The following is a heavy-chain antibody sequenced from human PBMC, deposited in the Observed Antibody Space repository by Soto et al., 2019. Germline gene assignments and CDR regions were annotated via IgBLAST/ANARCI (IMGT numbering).Heavy chain of an antibody. CDR1: GGSISSSSYY. CDR2: IYYSGST. Sequence: SETLSLTCTVSGGSISSSSYYWGWIRQPPGKGLEWIGSIYYSGSTYYNPSLKSRVTISVDTSKNQFSLKLSSVTAADTAVYYCARLRLPGQRLYYFDYWGQGTLVTVSS. D-gene: IGHD2-15*01. J-gene: IGHJ4*02. V-gene: IGHV4-39*01. CDR3: ARLRLPGQRLYYFDY.